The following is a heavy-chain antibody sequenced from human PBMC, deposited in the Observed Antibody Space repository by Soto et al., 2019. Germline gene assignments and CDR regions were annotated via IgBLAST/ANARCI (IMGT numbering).Heavy chain of an antibody. CDR3: AKGGKQQRNYYYGMDV. CDR2: ISWNSGSI. J-gene: IGHJ6*02. V-gene: IGHV3-9*01. Sequence: EVQLVESGGGLVQPGRSLRLSCAASGFTFDDYAMHWVRQAPGKGLEWVSGISWNSGSIGYADSVKGRFTISRDNAKNSLYLQMNSLRAEDTALYYCAKGGKQQRNYYYGMDVWGQGTTVTVSS. D-gene: IGHD6-13*01. CDR1: GFTFDDYA.